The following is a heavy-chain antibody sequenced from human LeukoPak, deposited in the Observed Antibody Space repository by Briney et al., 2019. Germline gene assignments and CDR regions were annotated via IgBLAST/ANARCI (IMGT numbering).Heavy chain of an antibody. D-gene: IGHD5-18*01. V-gene: IGHV3-48*01. Sequence: GGSLRLSCAASGFTFSSHGMNWVRQAPGRGLEWVSYISPSSSTIYFADSVKGRFTISRDNAQNSLYLQMNSLRAEDTAVYYCARGVDPAMGDAFDIWGQGTMVTVSS. CDR1: GFTFSSHG. CDR3: ARGVDPAMGDAFDI. CDR2: ISPSSSTI. J-gene: IGHJ3*02.